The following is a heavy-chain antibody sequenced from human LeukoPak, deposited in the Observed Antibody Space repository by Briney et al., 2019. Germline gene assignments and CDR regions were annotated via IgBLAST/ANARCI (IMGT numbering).Heavy chain of an antibody. J-gene: IGHJ4*02. CDR3: ARDLFLFTMIAPGRDNDY. CDR2: IYYSGST. D-gene: IGHD3-22*01. CDR1: GGSISSGGYY. Sequence: SETLSLTCTVSGGSISSGGYYWSWIRQHPGKGLEWIGYIYYSGSTYYNPSLKSRVTISVDTSKNQFSLKLSSVTAADTAVYYCARDLFLFTMIAPGRDNDYWGQGTLVTVSS. V-gene: IGHV4-31*03.